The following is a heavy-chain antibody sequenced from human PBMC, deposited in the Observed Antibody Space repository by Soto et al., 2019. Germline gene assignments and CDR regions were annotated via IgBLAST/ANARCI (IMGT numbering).Heavy chain of an antibody. D-gene: IGHD3-22*01. CDR2: INAGNGNT. Sequence: ASVKVSCKASGYTFTSYAMHWVSQAPGQRLEWMGWINAGNGNTKYSQKFQGRVTITRDTSASTGYMELRSLRSEDTAVYYCAKDTYYHDSSGFYVFDYWGQGTPVTVSS. CDR3: AKDTYYHDSSGFYVFDY. CDR1: GYTFTSYA. J-gene: IGHJ4*02. V-gene: IGHV1-3*01.